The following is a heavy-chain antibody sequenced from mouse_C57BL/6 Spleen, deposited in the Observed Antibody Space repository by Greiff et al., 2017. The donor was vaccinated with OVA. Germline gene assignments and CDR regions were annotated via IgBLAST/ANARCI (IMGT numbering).Heavy chain of an antibody. CDR3: ARDLDAMDY. V-gene: IGHV1-61*01. Sequence: VQLQQPGAELVRPGSSVKLSCKASGYTFTSYWMDWVKQRPGQGLEWIGNIYPSDSETHYNQKFKDKATLTVDKSSSTAYMQLSSLTSEDSAVYYCARDLDAMDYWGQGTSVTVSS. J-gene: IGHJ4*01. CDR2: IYPSDSET. CDR1: GYTFTSYW.